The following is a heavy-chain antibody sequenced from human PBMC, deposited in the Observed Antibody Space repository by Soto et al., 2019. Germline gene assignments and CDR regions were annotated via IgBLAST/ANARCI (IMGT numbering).Heavy chain of an antibody. D-gene: IGHD2-15*01. Sequence: EVQLVESGGGLIQPGGSLRLSCAASGFTVSSNYMSWVRQAPGKGLEWVSHIYSGGSTYYADSVKGRFTISRDNSKNTLYLQMNSLRAEDTAVYYCARDRVVVAATYYSYYGMDVWVQGTTVTVSS. J-gene: IGHJ6*02. CDR2: IYSGGST. CDR1: GFTVSSNY. CDR3: ARDRVVVAATYYSYYGMDV. V-gene: IGHV3-53*01.